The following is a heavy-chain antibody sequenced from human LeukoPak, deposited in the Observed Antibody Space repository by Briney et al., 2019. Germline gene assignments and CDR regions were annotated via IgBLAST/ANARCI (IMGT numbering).Heavy chain of an antibody. Sequence: GSLRLSCAASGFTVSSNYMSWVRQAPGKGLEWVSIISSSGNTYYTDSVKGRFTISRDNSKNTLYLQMNSLGAEDTAVYYCARVDPYDFFFGYWGQGTLVTVSS. CDR1: GFTVSSNY. J-gene: IGHJ4*02. CDR2: ISSSGNT. CDR3: ARVDPYDFFFGY. V-gene: IGHV3-53*01. D-gene: IGHD3-3*01.